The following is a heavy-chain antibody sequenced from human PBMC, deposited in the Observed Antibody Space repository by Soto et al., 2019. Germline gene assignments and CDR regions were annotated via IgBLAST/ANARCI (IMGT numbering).Heavy chain of an antibody. D-gene: IGHD3-10*01. CDR2: IIPIFGTA. CDR1: GGTFSSYA. Sequence: SVKVSCKASGGTFSSYAISWVRQAPGQGLEWMGGIIPIFGTANYAQKFQGRVTITADESTSTAYMELSSLRSEDTAVYYCATPVIMEDYYCGMDVWGQGTTVTVSS. J-gene: IGHJ6*02. V-gene: IGHV1-69*13. CDR3: ATPVIMEDYYCGMDV.